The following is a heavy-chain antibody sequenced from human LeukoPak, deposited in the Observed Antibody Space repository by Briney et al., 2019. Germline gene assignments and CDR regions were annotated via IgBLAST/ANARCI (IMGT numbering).Heavy chain of an antibody. CDR2: IYHSGST. D-gene: IGHD6-13*01. V-gene: IGHV4-30-2*01. J-gene: IGHJ5*02. CDR3: VLLNRIAAYLWFDP. CDR1: GGSISSGGYS. Sequence: SETLSLTCAVSGGSISSGGYSWSWIRQPPGKGLEWIGYIYHSGSTYYNPSLKSRVTISVDRSKNQFSLKLSSVTAADTAVYYCVLLNRIAAYLWFDPWGQGTLVTVSS.